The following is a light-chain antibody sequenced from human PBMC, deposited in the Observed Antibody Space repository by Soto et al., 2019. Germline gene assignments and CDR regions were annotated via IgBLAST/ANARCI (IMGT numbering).Light chain of an antibody. V-gene: IGLV2-14*01. CDR1: SSDVGGYNY. CDR3: SSYTSSSIDYV. Sequence: QSALTQPASVSGSPGQSITISCTGISSDVGGYNYVSWYQQHPSKAPKLMIYEVSNRPSGVSNRFSGSKSGNTASLTISGLQAEDEADYYCSSYTSSSIDYVFGTGTKVTVL. J-gene: IGLJ1*01. CDR2: EVS.